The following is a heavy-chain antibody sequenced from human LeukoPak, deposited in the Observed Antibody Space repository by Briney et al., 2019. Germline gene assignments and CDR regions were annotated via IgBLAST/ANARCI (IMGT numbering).Heavy chain of an antibody. Sequence: PGGSLRLSCAASGFTFSSYAMHWVRQAPGKGLEWVAVISYDGSNKYYADSVKGRFTISRDNSKNTLYLQMNSLRAEDTAVYYCARARDPGPFDYWGQGTLVTVSS. CDR2: ISYDGSNK. CDR3: ARARDPGPFDY. V-gene: IGHV3-30*04. CDR1: GFTFSSYA. J-gene: IGHJ4*02.